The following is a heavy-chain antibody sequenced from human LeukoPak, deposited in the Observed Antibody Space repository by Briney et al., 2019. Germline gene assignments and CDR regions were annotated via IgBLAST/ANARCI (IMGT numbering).Heavy chain of an antibody. V-gene: IGHV3-74*01. CDR1: GFTFSSYW. Sequence: GGSLRLSCAASGFTFSSYWMHWVRQAPGKGLVWVSRTNSDGSSTSYADSVKGRFTISRDNAKNTLYLQMNSLRAEDTAVYYCAKMPNSNYFDYWGQGTLVTVSS. CDR3: AKMPNSNYFDY. D-gene: IGHD4-11*01. J-gene: IGHJ4*02. CDR2: TNSDGSST.